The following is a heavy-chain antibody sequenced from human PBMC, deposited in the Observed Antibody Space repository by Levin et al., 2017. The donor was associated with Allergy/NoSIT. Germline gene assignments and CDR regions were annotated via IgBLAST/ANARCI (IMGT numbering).Heavy chain of an antibody. V-gene: IGHV3-23*01. J-gene: IGHJ5*02. CDR2: ISSSGSIT. Sequence: GESLKISCVGSEFTFSSYTMTWVRQAPGKGLEWVSLISSSGSITYYADSVKGRFTISRDNSKNTLYLQMNSLRVDDTAVYYCAKGDLVGTTTKWFDPWGQGTLVTVSS. D-gene: IGHD1-26*01. CDR3: AKGDLVGTTTKWFDP. CDR1: EFTFSSYT.